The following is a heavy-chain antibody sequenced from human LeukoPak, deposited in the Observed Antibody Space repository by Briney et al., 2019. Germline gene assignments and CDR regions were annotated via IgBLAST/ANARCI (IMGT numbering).Heavy chain of an antibody. D-gene: IGHD3-22*01. J-gene: IGHJ4*02. CDR2: IYHSGST. CDR1: GVSISSSNSY. CDR3: ARESPYYDSSGYLDY. Sequence: SETLSLTCTVSGVSISSSNSYWGWIRQPPGKGLEWIGSIYHSGSTYYNPSLKSRVTISVDTSKNQFSLKLSSVTAADTAVYYCARESPYYDSSGYLDYWGQGTLVTVSS. V-gene: IGHV4-39*07.